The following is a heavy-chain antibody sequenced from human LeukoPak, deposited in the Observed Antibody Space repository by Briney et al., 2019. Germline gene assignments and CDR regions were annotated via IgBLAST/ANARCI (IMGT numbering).Heavy chain of an antibody. J-gene: IGHJ4*02. V-gene: IGHV3-30-3*01. CDR3: ARDDKGSIDY. Sequence: GGSLRLSCAASGFTFSTYAIHWVRQAPGKGLECVALISYDGSNKYYADSVKGRFTISRDNSKNTLYLQMNSLTAEGTAVYYCARDDKGSIDYWGQGTLVTVSS. CDR2: ISYDGSNK. D-gene: IGHD3-22*01. CDR1: GFTFSTYA.